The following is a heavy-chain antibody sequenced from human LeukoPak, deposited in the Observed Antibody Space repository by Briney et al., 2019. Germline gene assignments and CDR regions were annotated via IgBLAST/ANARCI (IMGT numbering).Heavy chain of an antibody. CDR1: GYTFTGYY. Sequence: ASVKVSCKASGYTFTGYYLHWVRQAPGQGLEWMGWINPNSGGTNYAQKFQGRVTMTRDTSISTAYMELSRLRSDDTAVYYCASVKTGARDAFDIWGQGTMVTVSS. J-gene: IGHJ3*02. CDR3: ASVKTGARDAFDI. CDR2: INPNSGGT. V-gene: IGHV1-2*02.